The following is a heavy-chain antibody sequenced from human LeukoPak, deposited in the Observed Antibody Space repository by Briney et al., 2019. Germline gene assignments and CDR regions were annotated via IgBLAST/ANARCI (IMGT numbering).Heavy chain of an antibody. CDR2: ISSSSSYI. Sequence: PGGSLRLSCAASGFTFSSYSMNWVRQAPGKGLEWVSSISSSSSYIYYADSVKGRFTISRDNAKNSLYLQMNSLRAEDTAVYYCASPLLLGYCSSTSCEYFDYWGQGTLVTVSS. J-gene: IGHJ4*02. CDR3: ASPLLLGYCSSTSCEYFDY. V-gene: IGHV3-21*01. CDR1: GFTFSSYS. D-gene: IGHD2-2*01.